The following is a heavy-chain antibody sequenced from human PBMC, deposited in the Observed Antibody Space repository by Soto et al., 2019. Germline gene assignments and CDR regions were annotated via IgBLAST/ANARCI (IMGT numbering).Heavy chain of an antibody. CDR3: ARGAVAGDYYYYGMDV. CDR1: G. D-gene: IGHD6-19*01. J-gene: IGHJ6*02. CDR2: ISAYNGNT. Sequence: GISWVRQAPGQGLEWMGWISAYNGNTNYAQKLQGRVTMTTDTSTSTAYMELRSLRSDDTAVYYCARGAVAGDYYYYGMDVWGQGTTVTVSS. V-gene: IGHV1-18*01.